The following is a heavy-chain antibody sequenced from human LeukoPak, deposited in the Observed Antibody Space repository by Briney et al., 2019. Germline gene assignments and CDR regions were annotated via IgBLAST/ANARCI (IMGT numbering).Heavy chain of an antibody. J-gene: IGHJ4*02. CDR2: ISGYNDDT. CDR3: AREGDHYDSSGYYREY. Sequence: ASVKVSCKASGYSLSSYGITWVRQAPGQGLEWMGWISGYNDDTRYAQRFQGRVTMTTDTSTTTAYMELRSLRSDDTAVYYCAREGDHYDSSGYYREYWGQGTLGTVSS. V-gene: IGHV1-18*01. CDR1: GYSLSSYG. D-gene: IGHD3-22*01.